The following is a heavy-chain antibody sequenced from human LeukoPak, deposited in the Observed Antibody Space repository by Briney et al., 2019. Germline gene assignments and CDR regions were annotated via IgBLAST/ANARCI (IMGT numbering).Heavy chain of an antibody. Sequence: GGSLRLSCAASGFTLSDYYMSWIRQAPGKGLEWVSYISSSGSTIYYADSVKGRFTLSRDNAKNSLYLQMNSLRAEDTAVYYCAKEGSSTSTYYYYGMDVWGQGTLVTVSS. CDR3: AKEGSSTSTYYYYGMDV. CDR1: GFTLSDYY. V-gene: IGHV3-11*01. J-gene: IGHJ6*02. CDR2: ISSSGSTI. D-gene: IGHD2-2*01.